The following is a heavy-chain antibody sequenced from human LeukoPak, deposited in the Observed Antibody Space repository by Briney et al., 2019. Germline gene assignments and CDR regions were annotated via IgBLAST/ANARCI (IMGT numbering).Heavy chain of an antibody. D-gene: IGHD6-19*01. CDR3: ARRGSSGWYDY. CDR2: ISYDGSNK. Sequence: GGSLRLSCAASGFTFSSYAMHWVRQAPGKGLEWVAVISYDGSNKYYADSVKGRFTISRDNSKNTLYLEMNSLRAEDTAVYYCARRGSSGWYDYWGQGTLVTVSS. V-gene: IGHV3-30-3*01. CDR1: GFTFSSYA. J-gene: IGHJ4*02.